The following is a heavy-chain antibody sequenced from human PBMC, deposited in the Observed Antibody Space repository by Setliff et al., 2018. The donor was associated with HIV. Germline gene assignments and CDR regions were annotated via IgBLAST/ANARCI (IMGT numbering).Heavy chain of an antibody. CDR1: GYSFTSYW. CDR2: IYPGDSDT. V-gene: IGHV5-51*01. J-gene: IGHJ6*03. Sequence: GESLKISCKGFGYSFTSYWIGGARQMPGKGLEWMGIIYPGDSDTRYSPSFQGQVTISADKSISTAYLQWSRLKASDTAMYYCASRGSDYGDYYYYLDVWGKGTTVTVSS. D-gene: IGHD2-21*02. CDR3: ASRGSDYGDYYYYLDV.